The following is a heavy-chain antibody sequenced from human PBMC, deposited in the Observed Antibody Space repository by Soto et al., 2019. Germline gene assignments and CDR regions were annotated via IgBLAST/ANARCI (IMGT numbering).Heavy chain of an antibody. CDR2: VYYTGSTST. CDR1: GASINNYY. V-gene: IGHV4-59*01. CDR3: AKYRRTDAEGYRLDF. J-gene: IGHJ4*02. D-gene: IGHD5-12*01. Sequence: SETLSLTCSVSGASINNYYWSWIRQPPGKGLEWIGYVYYTGSTSTKYNPSLQSRVAMSVDSSKNQFSLKLTSMTAADTAIYYCAKYRRTDAEGYRLDFWGPGTLVTVS.